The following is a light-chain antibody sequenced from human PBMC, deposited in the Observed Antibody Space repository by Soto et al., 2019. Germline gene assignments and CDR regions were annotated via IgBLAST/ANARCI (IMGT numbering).Light chain of an antibody. V-gene: IGKV3-15*01. CDR1: QTISTD. CDR3: RQNNKWPPVT. Sequence: EVVMTQSPATVSVFPGEGVTLSCRASQTISTDLAWYQQKPGQAPRLLIYGASTRATGVPDRFSGGGSGTEFTLTISSLQSEDFAFYYCRQNNKWPPVTFGGGTKVDI. CDR2: GAS. J-gene: IGKJ4*01.